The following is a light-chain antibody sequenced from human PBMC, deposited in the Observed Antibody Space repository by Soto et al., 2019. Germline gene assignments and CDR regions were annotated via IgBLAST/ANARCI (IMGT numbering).Light chain of an antibody. CDR2: KAS. J-gene: IGKJ1*01. CDR3: QQYQSYPWT. CDR1: QSINNW. Sequence: DIQMTQSPSTLSASVGDRVTITCRASQSINNWLAWYQQKPGKAPKLLIYKASTLKSGVPSRFSGSGSGTEFTLTISRLEPEDSATYYCQQYQSYPWTFGQGTKVDIK. V-gene: IGKV1-5*03.